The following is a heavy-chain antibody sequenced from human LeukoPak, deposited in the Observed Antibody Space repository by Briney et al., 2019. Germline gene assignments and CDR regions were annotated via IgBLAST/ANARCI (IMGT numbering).Heavy chain of an antibody. D-gene: IGHD3-22*01. CDR3: ARLDQYYYDSSGYID. V-gene: IGHV4-59*01. J-gene: IGHJ4*02. CDR1: GGSISSYY. CDR2: IPYTGST. Sequence: KPSETLSLTCTVSGGSISSYYWSWIRQPPGKGLEWIGYIPYTGSTNYKPSLKSRVTISADTSNNQFSLKLTSVTAADTAVYYCARLDQYYYDSSGYIDWGQGTLVTVSS.